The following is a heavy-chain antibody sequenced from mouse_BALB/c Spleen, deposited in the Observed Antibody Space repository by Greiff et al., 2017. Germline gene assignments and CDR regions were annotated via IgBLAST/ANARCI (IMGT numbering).Heavy chain of an antibody. J-gene: IGHJ3*01. V-gene: IGHV3-2*02. CDR2: ISYSGST. CDR1: GYSITSDYA. CDR3: ASRHYYGSSAFAY. Sequence: EVQLQESGPGLVKPSQSLSLTCTVTGYSITSDYAWNWIRQFPGNKLEWMGYISYSGSTSYNPSLKSRISITRDTSKNQFFLQLNSVTTEDTATYYCASRHYYGSSAFAYWGQGTLVTVSA. D-gene: IGHD1-1*01.